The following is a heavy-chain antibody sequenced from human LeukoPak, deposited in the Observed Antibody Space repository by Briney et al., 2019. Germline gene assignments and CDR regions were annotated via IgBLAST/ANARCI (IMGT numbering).Heavy chain of an antibody. CDR2: ISSSSSTI. V-gene: IGHV3-48*04. CDR1: RFTFSSYS. Sequence: GGSLRLSCAASRFTFSSYSMNWVRQAPGKGLEWVSYISSSSSTIYYADSVKGRFTVSRDNAKNTLYLQMNSLRAEDTAVYYCAREGRFLDRSPVDYWGQGSLITVSS. J-gene: IGHJ4*02. CDR3: AREGRFLDRSPVDY. D-gene: IGHD3/OR15-3a*01.